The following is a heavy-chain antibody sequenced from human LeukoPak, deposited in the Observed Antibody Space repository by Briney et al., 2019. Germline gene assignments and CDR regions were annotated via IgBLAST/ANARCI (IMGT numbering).Heavy chain of an antibody. CDR2: INPSGGST. CDR3: ARVGYIAAADNYFDY. CDR1: GYTFTNYY. J-gene: IGHJ4*02. Sequence: ASVKVSCKASGYTFTNYYMHWVRQAPGQGLEWMGVINPSGGSTDFPQEFQGRVTLTRDKSTSTVYMELSSLRFEDTAVYYCARVGYIAAADNYFDYWGQGTLVTVSS. D-gene: IGHD6-13*01. V-gene: IGHV1-46*01.